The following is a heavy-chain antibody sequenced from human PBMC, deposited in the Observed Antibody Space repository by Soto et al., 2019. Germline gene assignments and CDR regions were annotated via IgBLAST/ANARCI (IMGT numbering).Heavy chain of an antibody. D-gene: IGHD3-22*01. CDR3: ARYYDDSSGYFDY. CDR2: IYSGGST. CDR1: GFTVSSNY. J-gene: IGHJ4*02. V-gene: IGHV3-66*01. Sequence: EVQLVESGGGLVQPGGSLRLSCAASGFTVSSNYMSWVRQAPGKGLEWVSVIYSGGSTYYADSVKGRFTISRDNSKNTLYLQMNSLRAEDTAVYYCARYYDDSSGYFDYWGQGTLVTVSS.